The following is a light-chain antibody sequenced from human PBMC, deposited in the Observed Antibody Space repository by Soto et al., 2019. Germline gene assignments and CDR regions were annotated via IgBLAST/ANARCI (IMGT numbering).Light chain of an antibody. V-gene: IGKV3-20*01. CDR2: GAS. J-gene: IGKJ1*01. CDR1: QSVSNNY. CDR3: QQYGSSGT. Sequence: EIVLTQSPGTLSLSPGERATLSCRASQSVSNNYLAWYQQKPGQAPRLLIYGASHRATGIPDRFSGSGSGTDLTLTISRLEPEDFAVYYCQQYGSSGTFGQGTKVDIK.